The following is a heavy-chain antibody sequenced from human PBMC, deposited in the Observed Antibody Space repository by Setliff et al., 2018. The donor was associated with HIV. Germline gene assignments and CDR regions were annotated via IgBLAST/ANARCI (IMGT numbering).Heavy chain of an antibody. J-gene: IGHJ5*02. V-gene: IGHV4-39*01. D-gene: IGHD2-15*01. Sequence: SETLSLTCTVSGGSISSSNYYWGWIRQPPGKGLEYIGSIYHSGSTYYNPSLKSRVTISVDTSKNQFSLKLNSVTAADTAVYYCARGGASSKYLDPWGQGTLVTVSS. CDR3: ARGGASSKYLDP. CDR1: GGSISSSNYY. CDR2: IYHSGST.